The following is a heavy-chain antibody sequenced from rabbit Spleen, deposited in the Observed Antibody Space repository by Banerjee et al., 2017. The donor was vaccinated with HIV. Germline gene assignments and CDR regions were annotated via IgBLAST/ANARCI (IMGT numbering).Heavy chain of an antibody. D-gene: IGHD1-1*01. Sequence: QSLEESGGDLVKPGASLTLTCTASGVSFSISSYMCWVRQAPGKGLEWIACIDSGSSDFTYFATWAKGRFTISKTSSTTVTLQMTRLTDADTATYFCARDTSSSFSSYGMDLWGQGTLVTVS. V-gene: IGHV1S40*01. CDR2: IDSGSSDFT. CDR1: GVSFSISSY. CDR3: ARDTSSSFSSYGMDL. J-gene: IGHJ6*01.